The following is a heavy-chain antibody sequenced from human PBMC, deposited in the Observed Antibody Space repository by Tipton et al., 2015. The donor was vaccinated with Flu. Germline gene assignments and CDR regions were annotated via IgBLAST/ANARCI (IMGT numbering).Heavy chain of an antibody. V-gene: IGHV3-30*18. CDR1: GFTFRSFA. CDR3: AKDKEDYRTLFYYGMDV. D-gene: IGHD4-11*01. Sequence: QVQLVQSGGGVVQPGRSLRLSCAASGFTFRSFAVHWVRQAPGKGLEWVALISFDGSNKNYADSVKGRFTISRDNSKNTLELQMNSLRGEDSAVYYCAKDKEDYRTLFYYGMDVWGQGTTVTVSS. CDR2: ISFDGSNK. J-gene: IGHJ6*02.